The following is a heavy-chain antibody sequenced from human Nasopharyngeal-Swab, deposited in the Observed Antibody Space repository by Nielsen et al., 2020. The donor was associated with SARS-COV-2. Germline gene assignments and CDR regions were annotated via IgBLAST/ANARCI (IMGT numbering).Heavy chain of an antibody. J-gene: IGHJ4*02. Sequence: VRQAPGKGLEWVSSISSSSYIYYADSVKGRFTISRDNAKNSLYLQMNSLRAEDTAVYYCTTATAAAGTYYYDSSGYYYFDYWGQGTLVTVSS. CDR2: ISSSSYI. CDR3: TTATAAAGTYYYDSSGYYYFDY. D-gene: IGHD3-22*01. V-gene: IGHV3-69-1*01.